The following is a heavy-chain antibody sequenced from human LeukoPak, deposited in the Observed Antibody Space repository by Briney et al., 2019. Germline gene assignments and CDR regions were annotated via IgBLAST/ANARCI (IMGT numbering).Heavy chain of an antibody. J-gene: IGHJ4*02. CDR1: GFTFSSYA. CDR2: ISGSGGST. V-gene: IGHV3-23*01. D-gene: IGHD3-22*01. Sequence: GGSLRLSCAASGFTFSSYAMSWVRQAPGKGLEWVLAISGSGGSTYYADSVKGRFTISRDNSKNTLYLQMNSLRAEDTAVYYCASTYYYDSSGYYYVPDYWGQGTLVTVSS. CDR3: ASTYYYDSSGYYYVPDY.